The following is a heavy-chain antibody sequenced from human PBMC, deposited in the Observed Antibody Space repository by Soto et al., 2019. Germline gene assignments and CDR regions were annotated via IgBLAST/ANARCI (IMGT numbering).Heavy chain of an antibody. D-gene: IGHD3-22*01. Sequence: LRLSCAASGFQFSNFAISWVRQAPGKGLEWVSALSGSGLSTHYADSVKGRFTISRDNSKSTLYLQMNSLRAEDTALYYCAKDRGTNYYFYGMDVWGQGTTVTVSS. V-gene: IGHV3-23*01. CDR1: GFQFSNFA. J-gene: IGHJ6*02. CDR2: LSGSGLST. CDR3: AKDRGTNYYFYGMDV.